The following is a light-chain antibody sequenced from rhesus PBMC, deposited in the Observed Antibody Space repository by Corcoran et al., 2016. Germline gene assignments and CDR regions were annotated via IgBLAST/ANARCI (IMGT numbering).Light chain of an antibody. J-gene: IGKJ4*01. CDR1: QSVSSS. CDR2: DAS. CDR3: QQYSNWPLT. Sequence: EIVLTQSPATLSLSPGERATLSCRASQSVSSSLAWYQQKPGQAPRLPLYDASRRATGIPDRFSGSGSGTDFTLTISSLEPEDVGVYYCQQYSNWPLTFGGGTKVELK. V-gene: IGKV3-35*01.